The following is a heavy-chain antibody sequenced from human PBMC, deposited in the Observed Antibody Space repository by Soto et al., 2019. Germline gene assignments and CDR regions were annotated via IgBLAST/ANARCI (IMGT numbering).Heavy chain of an antibody. J-gene: IGHJ6*02. Sequence: SETLSLTCTVSGGSISSSSYYWGWIRQPPGKGLEWIGSIYYSGSTCYNPSLKSRVTISVDTSKNQFSLKLSSVTAADTAVYYCARLMVRGVPYGMDVWGQGTTVTVSS. CDR1: GGSISSSSYY. CDR3: ARLMVRGVPYGMDV. V-gene: IGHV4-39*01. D-gene: IGHD3-10*01. CDR2: IYYSGST.